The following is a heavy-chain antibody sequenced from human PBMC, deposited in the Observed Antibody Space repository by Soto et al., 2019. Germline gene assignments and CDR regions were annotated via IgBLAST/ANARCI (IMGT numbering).Heavy chain of an antibody. CDR1: GASITTYD. V-gene: IGHV4-59*01. Sequence: PSETLSLTCTVSGASITTYDWSWIRQPPGKGLERVGYIHNSGNTNYSPSLKSRVTISRDTSRNQLSLKLSSVTTADTAVYYCARDPGNSSTWYFDYWGQGALVTVSS. CDR2: IHNSGNT. J-gene: IGHJ4*02. CDR3: ARDPGNSSTWYFDY. D-gene: IGHD6-13*01.